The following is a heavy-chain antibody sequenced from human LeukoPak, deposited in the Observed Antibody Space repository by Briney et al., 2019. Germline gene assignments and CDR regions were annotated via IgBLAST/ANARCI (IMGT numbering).Heavy chain of an antibody. Sequence: GESLKTSSKGSGCSFSNYWIGWGRPTPGKGEERRGIIYTGESNTRYSPSFQGQVTISAKKSIRTAYLQWTSLKASDTAIYYCARQPLVRDCGGDCEFDYWGQGTRVSVSS. D-gene: IGHD2-21*02. V-gene: IGHV5-51*01. CDR2: IYTGESNT. CDR3: ARQPLVRDCGGDCEFDY. CDR1: GCSFSNYW. J-gene: IGHJ4*02.